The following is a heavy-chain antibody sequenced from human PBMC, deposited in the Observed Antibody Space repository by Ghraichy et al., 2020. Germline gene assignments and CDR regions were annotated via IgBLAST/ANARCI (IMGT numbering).Heavy chain of an antibody. D-gene: IGHD6-19*01. CDR2: ISAYNGNT. V-gene: IGHV1-18*01. J-gene: IGHJ4*02. Sequence: ASVKVSCKASGYTFTSYGISWVRKAPGQGLEWMGWISAYNGNTNYAQKLQGRVTMTTDTSTSTAYMELRSLRSDDTAVYYCARLVKSSGWPLFDYWGQGTLVTVSS. CDR1: GYTFTSYG. CDR3: ARLVKSSGWPLFDY.